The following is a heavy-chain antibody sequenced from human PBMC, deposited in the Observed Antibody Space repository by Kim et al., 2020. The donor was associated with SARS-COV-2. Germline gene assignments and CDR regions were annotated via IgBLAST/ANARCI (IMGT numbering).Heavy chain of an antibody. Sequence: SETLSLTCTVSGGSISSGGYYWSWIRQHPGKGLEWIGYIYYSGSTYYNPSLKSRVTISVDTSKNQFSLKLSSVTAADTAVYYCARGCACSWSLFDYWGQGTLVTVSS. CDR1: GGSISSGGYY. J-gene: IGHJ4*02. CDR3: ARGCACSWSLFDY. CDR2: IYYSGST. V-gene: IGHV4-31*03. D-gene: IGHD6-13*01.